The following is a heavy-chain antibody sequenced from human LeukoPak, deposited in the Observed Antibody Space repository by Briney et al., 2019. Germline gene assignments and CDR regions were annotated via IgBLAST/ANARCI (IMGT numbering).Heavy chain of an antibody. D-gene: IGHD2-2*03. CDR1: GFTFSSYA. CDR3: ARDSRGYGYCSSTSCYPDH. Sequence: GGSLRLSCAASGFTFSSYAMHWVRQAPGKGLEWVAVISYDGSNKYYADSVKGRFTISRDNSKNTLYLQMNSLRAEDTAVYYCARDSRGYGYCSSTSCYPDHWGQGTLVTVSS. V-gene: IGHV3-30-3*01. CDR2: ISYDGSNK. J-gene: IGHJ4*02.